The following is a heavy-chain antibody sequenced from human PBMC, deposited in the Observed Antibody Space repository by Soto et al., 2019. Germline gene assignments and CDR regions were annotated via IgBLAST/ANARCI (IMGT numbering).Heavy chain of an antibody. CDR1: GFTFSSYA. J-gene: IGHJ6*02. Sequence: GGSLRLSCAASGFTFSSYAMSWVRQAPGKGLEWVSAISGSGGSTYYADSVKGRFTISRDNSKNTLYLQMNRLRAEDTAVYYCAKVVGYYDSSGYPLTDVWGQGTTVTVSS. V-gene: IGHV3-23*01. CDR2: ISGSGGST. D-gene: IGHD3-22*01. CDR3: AKVVGYYDSSGYPLTDV.